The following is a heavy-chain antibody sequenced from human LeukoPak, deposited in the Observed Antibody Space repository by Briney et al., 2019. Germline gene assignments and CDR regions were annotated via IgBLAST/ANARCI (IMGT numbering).Heavy chain of an antibody. CDR2: ISAYNGNT. J-gene: IGHJ6*03. CDR1: GYTFTSYG. Sequence: EASVKVSCKASGYTFTSYGISWVRQAPGQGLEWMGWISAYNGNTNYAQKLQGRVTMTTDTSTSTAYMELRSLRSDDTAVYYCARDRYCSGGSCYRYYYYYMDVWGKGTRVTVSS. CDR3: ARDRYCSGGSCYRYYYYYMDV. D-gene: IGHD2-15*01. V-gene: IGHV1-18*01.